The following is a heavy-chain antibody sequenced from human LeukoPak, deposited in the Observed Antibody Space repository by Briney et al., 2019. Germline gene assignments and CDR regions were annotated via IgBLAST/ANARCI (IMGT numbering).Heavy chain of an antibody. Sequence: GGSLRLSCAASGFTVSSNYMSWVRQAPGKGLEWVSVIYSGGSTYYADSVKGRFTISRDNSKNTLYLQMNSLRAGDTAVYYCARRESLSDDYWGQGTLVTVSS. V-gene: IGHV3-66*01. J-gene: IGHJ4*02. CDR3: ARRESLSDDY. D-gene: IGHD3-10*01. CDR2: IYSGGST. CDR1: GFTVSSNY.